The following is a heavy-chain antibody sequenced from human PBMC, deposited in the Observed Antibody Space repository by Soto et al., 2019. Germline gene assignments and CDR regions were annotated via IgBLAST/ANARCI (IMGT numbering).Heavy chain of an antibody. CDR2: MNPNSGNT. CDR1: GYTFTSYD. Sequence: ASVKVSCKXSGYTFTSYDIKWVRQATGQGLEWMGWMNPNSGNTGYAQKFQGRVTMTRNTSISTAYMELSSLRSEDTAVYYCARGVLGYCSSTSCYYYYGMDVWGQGTTVTVSS. V-gene: IGHV1-8*01. J-gene: IGHJ6*02. D-gene: IGHD2-2*01. CDR3: ARGVLGYCSSTSCYYYYGMDV.